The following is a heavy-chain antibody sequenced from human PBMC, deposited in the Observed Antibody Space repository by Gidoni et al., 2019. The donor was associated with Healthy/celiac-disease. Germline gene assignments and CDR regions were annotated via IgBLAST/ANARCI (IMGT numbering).Heavy chain of an antibody. J-gene: IGHJ4*02. V-gene: IGHV3-7*04. CDR1: GFTFSSYW. CDR3: ARVSGGSYRIPCFDY. Sequence: EVQLVESGGGLVQPGGSLRLSCAASGFTFSSYWMSWVRQAPGKGLEWVANIKQDGSEKYYVDSVKGRFTISRDNAKNSLYLQMNSLRAEDTAVYYCARVSGGSYRIPCFDYWGQGTLVTVSS. CDR2: IKQDGSEK. D-gene: IGHD3-16*02.